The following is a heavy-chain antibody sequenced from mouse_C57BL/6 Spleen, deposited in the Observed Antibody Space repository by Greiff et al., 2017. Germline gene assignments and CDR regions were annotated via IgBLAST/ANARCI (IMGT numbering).Heavy chain of an antibody. D-gene: IGHD3-3*01. CDR1: GFTFSSYG. V-gene: IGHV5-6*02. CDR2: ISSGGSYT. Sequence: DVKLVESGGDLVKPGGSLKLSCAASGFTFSSYGMSWVRQTPDKRLEWVATISSGGSYTYYPDSVKGRFTISRDNAKNTLYLQMSSLKSEDTAMYYCARRGDGYYAMDYWGQGTSVTVSS. J-gene: IGHJ4*01. CDR3: ARRGDGYYAMDY.